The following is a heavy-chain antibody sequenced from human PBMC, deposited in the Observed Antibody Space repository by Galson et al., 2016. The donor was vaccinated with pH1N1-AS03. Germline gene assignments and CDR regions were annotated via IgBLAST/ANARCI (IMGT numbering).Heavy chain of an antibody. CDR2: IHPGGDT. CDR3: VRNDYENADLQGFYFDY. CDR1: GFTVSSGY. D-gene: IGHD4/OR15-4a*01. J-gene: IGHJ4*02. V-gene: IGHV3-53*01. Sequence: SLRLSCAATGFTVSSGYHMSWVRQAPGKGLEWVSVIHPGGDTYNADSVKGRFTISRDNFENMVYLQMNSLRAEDTAFYYCVRNDYENADLQGFYFDYWGQGTLVTVSS.